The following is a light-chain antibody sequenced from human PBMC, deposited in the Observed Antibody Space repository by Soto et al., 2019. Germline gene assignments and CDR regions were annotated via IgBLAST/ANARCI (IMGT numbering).Light chain of an antibody. J-gene: IGKJ5*01. Sequence: DIQMTQSPSSLSASVGDRVTITCRASQSISSYLNLYQQKPGKAPKLLIYGASSLQSGVPSRFSGSGSGTDFTLTISSLQPEDFATYYCQQSYSTPITFGQGTRLE. CDR3: QQSYSTPIT. V-gene: IGKV1-39*01. CDR1: QSISSY. CDR2: GAS.